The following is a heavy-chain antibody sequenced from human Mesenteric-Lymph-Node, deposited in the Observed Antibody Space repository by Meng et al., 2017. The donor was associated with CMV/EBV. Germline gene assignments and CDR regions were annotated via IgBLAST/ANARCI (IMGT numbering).Heavy chain of an antibody. D-gene: IGHD3-3*01. J-gene: IGHJ5*02. V-gene: IGHV1-8*01. CDR3: TRALRYYDFCSETACPWFDP. CDR1: EYTFTSYD. CDR2: MNPKSGNT. Sequence: ASVKVSCKASEYTFTSYDINWVRQATGQGLEWMGWMNPKSGNTGYAQKFQGRVTMTGNTSINTAYMELSGLTSEDTAVYFCTRALRYYDFCSETACPWFDPWGQGTQVTVSS.